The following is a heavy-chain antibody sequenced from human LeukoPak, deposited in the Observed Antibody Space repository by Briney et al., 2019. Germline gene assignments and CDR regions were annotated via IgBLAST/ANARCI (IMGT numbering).Heavy chain of an antibody. CDR3: ARQVGATEIDY. CDR2: IYTSGST. Sequence: PSETLSLTCTVSGGSISSGSYYWSWIRQPAGKGLEWIGRIYTSGSTNYNPSLKSRVTISVDTSKNQFSLKLSSVTAADTAVCYCARQVGATEIDYWGQGTLVTVSS. D-gene: IGHD1-26*01. J-gene: IGHJ4*02. V-gene: IGHV4-61*02. CDR1: GGSISSGSYY.